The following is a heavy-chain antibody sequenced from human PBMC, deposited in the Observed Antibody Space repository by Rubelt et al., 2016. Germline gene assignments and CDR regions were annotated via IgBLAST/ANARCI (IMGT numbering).Heavy chain of an antibody. Sequence: VESGGGLVQPGGSLRLSCAGSGFTFSDHYMDWVRQAPGKGLEWVGRTRNEAKRYTTEYAASVKGRFTVSRDDSKNSVYLQMNSLRTEDTAGYYCARGATASTNYYYGMDVWGQGTTVTVSS. CDR2: TRNEAKRYTT. CDR1: GFTFSDHY. D-gene: IGHD2-21*02. CDR3: ARGATASTNYYYGMDV. J-gene: IGHJ6*02. V-gene: IGHV3-72*01.